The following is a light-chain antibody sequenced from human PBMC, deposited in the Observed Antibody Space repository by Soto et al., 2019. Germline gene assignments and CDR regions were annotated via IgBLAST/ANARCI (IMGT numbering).Light chain of an antibody. CDR3: HLYNIRPYT. CDR1: QSITSN. V-gene: IGKV3-15*01. J-gene: IGKJ2*01. Sequence: VMTQSPATLSVSPGERATLSCRASQSITSNLAWYQQKHGPAPRLLIYAASTRATGVPARFRASVSGTELTINISSLQSDDYEMDYCHLYNIRPYTFGQGTKVDIK. CDR2: AAS.